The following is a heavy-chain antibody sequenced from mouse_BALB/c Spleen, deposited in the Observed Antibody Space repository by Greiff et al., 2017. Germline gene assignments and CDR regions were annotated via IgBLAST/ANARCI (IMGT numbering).Heavy chain of an antibody. J-gene: IGHJ4*01. CDR2: IWTGGGT. CDR3: VRDSSYGNYRYYYAMDY. CDR1: GFSLTSYD. D-gene: IGHD2-1*01. V-gene: IGHV2-9-2*01. Sequence: VQLVESGPGLVAPSQSLSITCTVSGFSLTSYDISWIRQPPGKGLEWLGVIWTGGGTNYNSAFMSRLSISKDNSKSQVFLKMNSLQTDDTAIYYCVRDSSYGNYRYYYAMDYWGQGTSVTVSS.